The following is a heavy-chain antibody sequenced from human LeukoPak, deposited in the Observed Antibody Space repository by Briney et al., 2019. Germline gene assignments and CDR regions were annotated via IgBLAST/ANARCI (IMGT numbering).Heavy chain of an antibody. CDR2: IYYSGST. Sequence: SSETLSLTCTVSGGSISSYYWSWIRQPPGKGLEWIGYIYYSGSTNYNPPLKSRVTISVDTSKNQFSLKLSSVTAADTAVYYCARGNAYYYYMDVWGKGTTVTVSS. CDR1: GGSISSYY. J-gene: IGHJ6*03. CDR3: ARGNAYYYYMDV. V-gene: IGHV4-59*01.